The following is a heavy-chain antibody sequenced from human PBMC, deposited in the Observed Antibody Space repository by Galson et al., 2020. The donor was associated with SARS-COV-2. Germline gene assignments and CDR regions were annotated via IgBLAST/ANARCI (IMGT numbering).Heavy chain of an antibody. CDR1: GFTFSSYW. V-gene: IGHV3-7*01. Sequence: GESLKISCAASGFTFSSYWLSWVRQAPGKGLEWVANIKQDGSEKEYVDSLKGRFTISRDNAKNSLYLQMNSLRAEDTAVYYCARSQLSGGYEYYFDYWGQGTLVTVSS. CDR2: IKQDGSEK. J-gene: IGHJ4*02. CDR3: ARSQLSGGYEYYFDY. D-gene: IGHD1-26*01.